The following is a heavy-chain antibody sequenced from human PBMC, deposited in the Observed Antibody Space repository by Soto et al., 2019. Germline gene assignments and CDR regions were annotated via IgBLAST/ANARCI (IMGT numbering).Heavy chain of an antibody. V-gene: IGHV3-30*18. D-gene: IGHD1-26*01. Sequence: PGGSLRLSCAASGFTFSSYGMHWVRQAPGKGLEWVAVISYDGSNKYYADSVKGRFTISRDNSKNTLYLQMNSLRAEDTAVYYCAKDVVVGATTGLGDYYYYYGMEVWGQGTTVTLSS. J-gene: IGHJ6*02. CDR3: AKDVVVGATTGLGDYYYYYGMEV. CDR1: GFTFSSYG. CDR2: ISYDGSNK.